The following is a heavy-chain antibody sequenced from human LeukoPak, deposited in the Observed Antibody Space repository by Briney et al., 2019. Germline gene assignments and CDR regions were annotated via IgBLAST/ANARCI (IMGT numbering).Heavy chain of an antibody. CDR3: ARGDFAAGTDWGYYFDY. J-gene: IGHJ4*02. Sequence: GGSLRLSCAASGFTFSSYWMHWVRQAPGKGLVWVSRINSDGSSTSYADSVKGRFTISRDNAKNTLYLQMNSLRAEDTAVYYCARGDFAAGTDWGYYFDYWGQGTLVTVSS. D-gene: IGHD6-13*01. CDR2: INSDGSST. CDR1: GFTFSSYW. V-gene: IGHV3-74*01.